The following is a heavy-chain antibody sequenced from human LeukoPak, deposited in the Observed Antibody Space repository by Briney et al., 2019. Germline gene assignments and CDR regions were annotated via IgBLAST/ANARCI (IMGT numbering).Heavy chain of an antibody. CDR3: ASGNGYYYRYFDY. D-gene: IGHD3-22*01. Sequence: PSQTLSLTCTVSDDSISSVGYYWTWIRQYPGKGLDWIGYIHYSGNTYYNPSLKSRVTISVDTSKNHFSLRLSSVTAADTAVYYCASGNGYYYRYFDYWGQGTLVTVSS. V-gene: IGHV4-31*03. J-gene: IGHJ4*02. CDR2: IHYSGNT. CDR1: DDSISSVGYY.